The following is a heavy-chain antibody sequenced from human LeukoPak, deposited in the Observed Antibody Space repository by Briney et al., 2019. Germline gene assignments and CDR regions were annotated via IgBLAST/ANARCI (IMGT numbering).Heavy chain of an antibody. V-gene: IGHV4-59*01. D-gene: IGHD3-10*01. J-gene: IGHJ4*02. CDR2: ISYSGST. CDR3: ARGRLGGSGSYYNVLDY. Sequence: SETLSLTCTVSGGSISSYYWSWIRQPPGKGLEWIGYISYSGSTNYNPSLKSRVPISVDTSRNQFSLKLSSVTAADTAVYYCARGRLGGSGSYYNVLDYWGQGTLVTVSS. CDR1: GGSISSYY.